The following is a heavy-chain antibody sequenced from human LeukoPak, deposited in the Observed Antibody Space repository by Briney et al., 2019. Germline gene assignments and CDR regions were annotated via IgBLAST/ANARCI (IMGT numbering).Heavy chain of an antibody. J-gene: IGHJ4*02. CDR1: GFTFSSYA. V-gene: IGHV3-23*01. D-gene: IGHD2-2*01. CDR2: ISGSGGST. CDR3: AKDRCSGTSCQFDY. Sequence: GGSLRLSCAASGFTFSSYAMNWVRQAPGKGLEWVSVISGSGGSTYYADSVKGRFTISRDNSKDTLYLQMNSLRVEDTAVYYCAKDRCSGTSCQFDYWGQGTLVTVSS.